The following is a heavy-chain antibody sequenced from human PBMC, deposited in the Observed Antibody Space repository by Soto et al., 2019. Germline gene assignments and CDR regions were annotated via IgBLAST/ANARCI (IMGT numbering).Heavy chain of an antibody. CDR2: IVYSGST. D-gene: IGHD1-1*01. J-gene: IGHJ4*02. CDR3: ASFVRTGGRYYFDY. V-gene: IGHV4-61*01. CDR1: GASVSTNNYY. Sequence: QVLLPESGPGLVKPSETLSLTCTVSGASVSTNNYYWSWIRQPPGKVLQWIGYIVYSGSTTYNPALKNRLTTSVDTSNNHFSLKLNSVPAADTAGYYCASFVRTGGRYYFDYWGQGVPVTVSS.